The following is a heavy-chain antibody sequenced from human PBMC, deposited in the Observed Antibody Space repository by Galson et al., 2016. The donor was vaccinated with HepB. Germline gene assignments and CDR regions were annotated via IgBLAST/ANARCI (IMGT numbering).Heavy chain of an antibody. CDR3: ARQSSSGWEKGTFDF. CDR2: VYYIGGP. Sequence: GLEWIATVYYIGGPYYNPSLKSRVTISVDTSKNQFSLQLNYVTAADMAVYYCARQSSSGWEKGTFDFWGPGTMVTVSS. J-gene: IGHJ3*01. D-gene: IGHD6-19*01. V-gene: IGHV4-39*01.